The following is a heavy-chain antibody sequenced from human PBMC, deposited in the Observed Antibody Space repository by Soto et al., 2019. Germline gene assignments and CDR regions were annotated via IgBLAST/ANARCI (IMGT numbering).Heavy chain of an antibody. CDR2: INHSGST. D-gene: IGHD3-3*01. Sequence: SETLSLTCAVYGGSFSGYYWSWIRQPPGKGLEWIGEINHSGSTNYNPSLKSRVTISVDTSKNQFSLKLSSVTAADTAVYYCARASVDFWSGYLYYFDHWGQGTLVTVSS. CDR3: ARASVDFWSGYLYYFDH. CDR1: GGSFSGYY. J-gene: IGHJ4*02. V-gene: IGHV4-34*01.